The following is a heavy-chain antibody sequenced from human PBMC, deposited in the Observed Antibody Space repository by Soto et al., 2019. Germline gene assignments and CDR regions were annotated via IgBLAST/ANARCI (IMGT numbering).Heavy chain of an antibody. CDR2: IDPSNGNT. V-gene: IGHV1-18*01. J-gene: IGHJ6*03. CDR3: ARGVPESDAYYYYVEV. Sequence: QVQLLQSGGEVRKPGASVKVSCKASGYTFSKYGISWVRQARGQGLEWMAWIDPSNGNTNYAQKLQGIVTLTTDTSTTTAYLDLRSVKSDDTAVYFCARGVPESDAYYYYVEVWGTGTTVTVSS. CDR1: GYTFSKYG.